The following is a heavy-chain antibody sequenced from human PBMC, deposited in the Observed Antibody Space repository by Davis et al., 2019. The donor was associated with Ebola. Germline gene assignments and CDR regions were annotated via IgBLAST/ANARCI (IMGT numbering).Heavy chain of an antibody. CDR3: ASPGYSSGWPPGDY. V-gene: IGHV3-53*04. J-gene: IGHJ4*02. Sequence: GESLKISCAASGFTFSDYYMSWVRQAPGKGLEWVSVIYSGGSTYYADSVKGRFTISRHNSKNTLYLQMNSLRAEDTAVYYCASPGYSSGWPPGDYWGQGTLVTVSS. CDR2: IYSGGST. CDR1: GFTFSDYY. D-gene: IGHD6-19*01.